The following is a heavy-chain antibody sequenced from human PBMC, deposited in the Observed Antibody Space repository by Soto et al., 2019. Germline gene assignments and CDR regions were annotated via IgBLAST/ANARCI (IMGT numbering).Heavy chain of an antibody. J-gene: IGHJ3*02. Sequence: SGPTLVKPTQTLTLTCTLSGFSLSTSGVGVGWIRQPPGKALEWLALIYWDDDKRYSPSLKSRLTITKDTSKNQVVLRMTNMDPVDTATYYCARRIYSGYSDVFNIWGQGTRVTVSS. CDR1: GFSLSTSGVG. D-gene: IGHD5-12*01. CDR3: ARRIYSGYSDVFNI. V-gene: IGHV2-5*02. CDR2: IYWDDDK.